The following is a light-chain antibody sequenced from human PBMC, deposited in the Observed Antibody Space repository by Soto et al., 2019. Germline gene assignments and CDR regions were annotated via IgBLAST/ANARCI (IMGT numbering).Light chain of an antibody. Sequence: QSALTQPASVSGSPGQSIAISCTGTGSDVGGYNYVSWHQQHPDKAPKLIIYDVTDRPSGVSDRFSGSKSGNTASLTISGLQAEDEADYYCSSSSSSSPVVFGGGTKLTVL. CDR3: SSSSSSSPVV. CDR1: GSDVGGYNY. J-gene: IGLJ2*01. V-gene: IGLV2-14*01. CDR2: DVT.